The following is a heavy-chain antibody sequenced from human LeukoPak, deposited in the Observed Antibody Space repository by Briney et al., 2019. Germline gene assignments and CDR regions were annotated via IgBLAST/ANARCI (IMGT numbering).Heavy chain of an antibody. CDR1: GYTFTSYA. V-gene: IGHV7-4-1*02. CDR2: INTNTGNP. J-gene: IGHJ4*02. CDR3: AREGTYDFWSGYPRGRYYDSSGYYERNNYFDY. D-gene: IGHD3-22*01. Sequence: ASVKVSCKASGYTFTSYAMNWVRQAPGQGLEWMGWINTNTGNPTYAQGFTGRFVFSLDTSASTAYLQISSLKAGDTAVYYCAREGTYDFWSGYPRGRYYDSSGYYERNNYFDYWGQGTLVTVSS.